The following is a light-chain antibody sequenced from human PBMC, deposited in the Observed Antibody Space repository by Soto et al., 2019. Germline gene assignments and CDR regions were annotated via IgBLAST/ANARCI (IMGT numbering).Light chain of an antibody. J-gene: IGLJ3*02. CDR1: NSDVGGYNH. Sequence: QSALTQPASVSGSPGQSITISCTGTNSDVGGYNHVSWYQQHPYKAPKLMIYEVSTRPSEVSHRFSGSKSGNTASLTISGLQDEDEANYYCSSYTSTSPPWVFGGGTNLIVL. CDR3: SSYTSTSPPWV. CDR2: EVS. V-gene: IGLV2-14*01.